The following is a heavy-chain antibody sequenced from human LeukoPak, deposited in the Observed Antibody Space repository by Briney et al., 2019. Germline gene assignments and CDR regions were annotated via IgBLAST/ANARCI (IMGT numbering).Heavy chain of an antibody. Sequence: GGSLRLSCAASGFTFSNYGIHWVRQAPGKGLEWVAVISYDGSNKYYADSVKGRFTISRDNSKNTLYLQMNSLRAEDTAVYYCAKALTFYSGSYDYWGQGTLVTDSS. D-gene: IGHD1-26*01. CDR1: GFTFSNYG. V-gene: IGHV3-30*18. CDR3: AKALTFYSGSYDY. CDR2: ISYDGSNK. J-gene: IGHJ4*02.